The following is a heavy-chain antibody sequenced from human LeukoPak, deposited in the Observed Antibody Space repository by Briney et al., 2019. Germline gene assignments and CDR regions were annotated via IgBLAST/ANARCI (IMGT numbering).Heavy chain of an antibody. J-gene: IGHJ5*02. Sequence: SVKVSCKASGGTFSSYAISWVRQAPGQGLEWMGRIIPIFGIANYAQKFQGRVTITADKSTSTAYMELSSLRSEDTAVYYCARNGDGYPSGNWFDPWGQGTLVTVSS. D-gene: IGHD5-24*01. CDR1: GGTFSSYA. CDR3: ARNGDGYPSGNWFDP. CDR2: IIPIFGIA. V-gene: IGHV1-69*04.